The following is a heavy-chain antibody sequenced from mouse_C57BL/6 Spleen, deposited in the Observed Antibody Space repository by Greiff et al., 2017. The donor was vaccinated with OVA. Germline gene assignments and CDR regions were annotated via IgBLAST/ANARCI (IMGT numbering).Heavy chain of an antibody. V-gene: IGHV1-20*01. CDR2: INPYNGDT. J-gene: IGHJ4*01. CDR3: AREGLRRGGAMDY. CDR1: GSSFTGYF. D-gene: IGHD2-4*01. Sequence: LVKPGDSVQISCQASGSSFTGYFMNWVMQSHGKSLEWIGRINPYNGDTFYNQKFKGKATLTVDKSSSTAHMELRSLTSEDSAVYYCAREGLRRGGAMDYWGQGTSVTVSS.